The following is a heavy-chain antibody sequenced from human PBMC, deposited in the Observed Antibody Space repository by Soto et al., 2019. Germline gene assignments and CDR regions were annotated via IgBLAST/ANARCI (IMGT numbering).Heavy chain of an antibody. V-gene: IGHV3-7*05. Sequence: GGSLRLSCAASGFSFSSHWMSWVRQAPGKGLEWLSNIKPDGSDVFYVDSVRGRFTISRDNAKNCLYLQMNGLRGDDTAVYYCATDGYYVANWGQGTLVTVSS. CDR3: ATDGYYVAN. CDR1: GFSFSSHW. J-gene: IGHJ4*02. D-gene: IGHD1-26*01. CDR2: IKPDGSDV.